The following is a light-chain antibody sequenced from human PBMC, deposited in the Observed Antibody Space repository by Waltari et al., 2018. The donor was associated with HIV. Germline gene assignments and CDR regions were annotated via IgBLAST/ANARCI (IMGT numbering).Light chain of an antibody. V-gene: IGLV10-54*04. CDR3: AAWDTSLGGWV. Sequence: QAGLTQPPSMSKDLRQTATLTCTGDKNNVDHQGAAWLKHRQGHPPKLLFYSNNNRPSGIPDRFSAFRSGNTASLNISGLLADDEADYFCAAWDTSLGGWVFGGGTQLTVL. CDR2: SNN. J-gene: IGLJ3*02. CDR1: KNNVDHQG.